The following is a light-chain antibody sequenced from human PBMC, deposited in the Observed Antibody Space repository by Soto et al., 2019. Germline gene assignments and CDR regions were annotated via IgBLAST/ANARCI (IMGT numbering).Light chain of an antibody. CDR1: QSVSRSY. V-gene: IGKV3-20*01. CDR3: QQYDSPPRFT. CDR2: GAS. Sequence: EIVLTQSPGTLSLSQGERATLSCRASQSVSRSYLAWYQQKPGQAPRLLIYGASSRATGIPDRFSGSGSGTDFSLTISRLEPEDFAVYYCQQYDSPPRFTFGPGTKVDIK. J-gene: IGKJ3*01.